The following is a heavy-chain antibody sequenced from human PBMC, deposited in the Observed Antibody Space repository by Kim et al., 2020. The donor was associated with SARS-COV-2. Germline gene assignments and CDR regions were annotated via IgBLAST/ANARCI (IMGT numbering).Heavy chain of an antibody. J-gene: IGHJ5*02. CDR2: IKSKTDGGTT. D-gene: IGHD6-19*01. Sequence: GGSLRLSCAASGFTFSNAWMSWVRQAPGKGLEWVGRIKSKTDGGTTDYAAPVKGRFTISRDDSKNTLYLQMNSLKTEDTAVYYCTTDAWLSFVAVAGQLNWFDPWGQGTLVTVSS. CDR3: TTDAWLSFVAVAGQLNWFDP. CDR1: GFTFSNAW. V-gene: IGHV3-15*01.